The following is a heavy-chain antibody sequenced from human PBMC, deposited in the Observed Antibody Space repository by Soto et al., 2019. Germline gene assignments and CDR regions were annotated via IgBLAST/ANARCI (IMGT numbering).Heavy chain of an antibody. CDR2: VADTGLT. D-gene: IGHD6-13*01. CDR3: VRHCRSNWYRHD. Sequence: GGSLRLSCAASGFSVSSNYMTWVRQAPGKGLEWVSVVADTGLTYYADSVKGRFIISRDSSMYTLSLEMNNLRVDHTATYYCVRHCRSNWYRHDWGQASLVTLSS. V-gene: IGHV3-53*01. CDR1: GFSVSSNY. J-gene: IGHJ4*02.